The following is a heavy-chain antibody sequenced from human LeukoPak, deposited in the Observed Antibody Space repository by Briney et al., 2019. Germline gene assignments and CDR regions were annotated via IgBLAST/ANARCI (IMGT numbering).Heavy chain of an antibody. D-gene: IGHD2-15*01. J-gene: IGHJ4*02. V-gene: IGHV4-59*01. Sequence: SETLSLTCTVSGGSISSYYWSWIRQPPGKGLEWIGYIYYSGSTNYNPSLKSRVTISVDTSKNQFSLKLSSVTAADTAVYYCARSGYCSGDTCYATGLFGYWGQGALVTVSS. CDR2: IYYSGST. CDR3: ARSGYCSGDTCYATGLFGY. CDR1: GGSISSYY.